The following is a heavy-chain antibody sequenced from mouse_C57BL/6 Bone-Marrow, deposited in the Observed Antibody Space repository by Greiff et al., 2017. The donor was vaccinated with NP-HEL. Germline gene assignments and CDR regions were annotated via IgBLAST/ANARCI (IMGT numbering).Heavy chain of an antibody. CDR1: GFTFSDYY. D-gene: IGHD1-2*01. J-gene: IGHJ4*01. V-gene: IGHV5-12*01. Sequence: EVQGVESGGGLVQPGGSLKLSCAASGFTFSDYYMYWVRQTPEKRLEWVAYISNGGGSTYYPDTVKGRFTISRDNAKNTLYLQMSRLKSEDTAMYYCASLTTAYAMDYWGQGTSVTVSS. CDR2: ISNGGGST. CDR3: ASLTTAYAMDY.